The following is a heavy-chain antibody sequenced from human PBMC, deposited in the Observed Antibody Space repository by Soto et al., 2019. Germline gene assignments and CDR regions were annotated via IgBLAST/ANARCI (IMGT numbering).Heavy chain of an antibody. Sequence: EVQLVESGGALVQPGGSLRLSCAASGFTFSSYWMHWVRQAPGKGLVWVSRINSDGSSTSYADSVKGRFTISRDNAKNTLYLQMNSLRADATAVYYCTRDHDYVYNWFDPWGQGTLVSVSS. CDR3: TRDHDYVYNWFDP. D-gene: IGHD4-17*01. V-gene: IGHV3-74*01. CDR1: GFTFSSYW. CDR2: INSDGSST. J-gene: IGHJ5*02.